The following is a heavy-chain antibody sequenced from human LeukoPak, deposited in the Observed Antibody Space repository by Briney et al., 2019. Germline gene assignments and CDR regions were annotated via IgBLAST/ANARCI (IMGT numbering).Heavy chain of an antibody. CDR2: MNPTSGKA. CDR1: GYTFTNYD. Sequence: ASVKVSCKASGYTFTNYDVNWVRQATGQGLEWMGWMNPTSGKAGFAQRFQGRVSMTRNISISTAYMELSSLRSEDTAVYYCARVSRTGSGTPKLPRNSWRNDYWGQGTLVTVSS. CDR3: ARVSRTGSGTPKLPRNSWRNDY. D-gene: IGHD4-23*01. V-gene: IGHV1-8*01. J-gene: IGHJ4*02.